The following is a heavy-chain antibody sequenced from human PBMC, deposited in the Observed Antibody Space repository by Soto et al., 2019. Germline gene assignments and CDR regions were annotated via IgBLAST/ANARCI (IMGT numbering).Heavy chain of an antibody. CDR2: IYYSGST. CDR1: GGSISSGGYY. Sequence: SETLSLTCTVSGGSISSGGYYWSWIRQHPGKGLEWIGYIYYSGSTYYNPSLKSRVTISVDTSKNQFSLKLSSVTAADTAVYYCARGGQEGRPFDYWGQGTLVTVSS. D-gene: IGHD3-10*01. CDR3: ARGGQEGRPFDY. V-gene: IGHV4-31*03. J-gene: IGHJ4*02.